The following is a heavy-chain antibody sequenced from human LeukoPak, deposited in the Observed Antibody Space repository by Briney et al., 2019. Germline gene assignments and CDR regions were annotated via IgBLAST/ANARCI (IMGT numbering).Heavy chain of an antibody. CDR2: FDPEDGET. Sequence: ASVKVSCKFSGYTLTELSMHWVRPAPGKGLEWMGGFDPEDGETIYAQKFQGRVTMTEDTSTDTAYMELSSLRSEDTAVYYCATQATPRPPAYSGSYLDYYYYYGMDVWGQGTTVTVSS. CDR3: ATQATPRPPAYSGSYLDYYYYYGMDV. D-gene: IGHD1-26*01. J-gene: IGHJ6*02. CDR1: GYTLTELS. V-gene: IGHV1-24*01.